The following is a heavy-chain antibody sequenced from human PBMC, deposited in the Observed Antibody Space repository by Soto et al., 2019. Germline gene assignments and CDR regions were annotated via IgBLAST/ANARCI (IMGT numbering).Heavy chain of an antibody. Sequence: EVQLVESGGGLVQPGRSLRLSCAASGFTFDDYAMHWVRQAPGKGLEWVSGISWNSGSIGYADSVKGRFTISRDNAKNSLYLQMNSLRAEDTALYYCAKDKDPSNYGLEYYFDYWGQGTLVTVSS. J-gene: IGHJ4*02. CDR2: ISWNSGSI. CDR1: GFTFDDYA. D-gene: IGHD4-4*01. CDR3: AKDKDPSNYGLEYYFDY. V-gene: IGHV3-9*01.